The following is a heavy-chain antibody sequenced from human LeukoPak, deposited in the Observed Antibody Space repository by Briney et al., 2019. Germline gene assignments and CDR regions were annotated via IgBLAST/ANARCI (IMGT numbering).Heavy chain of an antibody. CDR3: ARGSQDSSGYYYVGFDY. V-gene: IGHV1-69*05. D-gene: IGHD3-22*01. CDR1: GGTFSSYA. CDR2: TIPIFGTA. Sequence: SVKVSCKASGGTFSSYAISWVRQAPGQGLEWMGGTIPIFGTANYAQKFQGRVTITTDESTSTAYMELSSLRSEDTAVYYCARGSQDSSGYYYVGFDYWGQGTLVTVSS. J-gene: IGHJ4*02.